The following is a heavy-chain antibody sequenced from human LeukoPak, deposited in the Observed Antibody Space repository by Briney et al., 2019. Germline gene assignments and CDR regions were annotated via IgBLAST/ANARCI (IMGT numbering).Heavy chain of an antibody. CDR3: AREDDILTGYCPDY. V-gene: IGHV1-2*02. D-gene: IGHD3-9*01. Sequence: SVKVSCKASGYTFTGYYMHWVRQAPGQGLEWMGWINPNSGGTNYAQKFQGRVTMTRDTSISTAYMELSRLRSDDTAVYYCAREDDILTGYCPDYWGQGTLVTVSS. CDR2: INPNSGGT. CDR1: GYTFTGYY. J-gene: IGHJ4*02.